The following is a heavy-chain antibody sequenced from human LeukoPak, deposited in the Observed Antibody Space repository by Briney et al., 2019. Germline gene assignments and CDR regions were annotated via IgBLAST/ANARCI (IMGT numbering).Heavy chain of an antibody. CDR2: INIGNGNT. J-gene: IGHJ4*02. Sequence: ASVKVSCKASGYTFISYVMHWVRQAPGQRLEWMGWINIGNGNTKYSQEFQGRVIITRDTSASTAYMELSSLTSEDTAVYYCARDSGLPPDYWGQGTLVTVSS. CDR3: ARDSGLPPDY. CDR1: GYTFISYV. V-gene: IGHV1-3*04. D-gene: IGHD3-10*01.